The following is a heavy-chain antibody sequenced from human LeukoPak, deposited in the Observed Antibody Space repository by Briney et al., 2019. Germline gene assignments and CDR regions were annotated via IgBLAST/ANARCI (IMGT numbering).Heavy chain of an antibody. V-gene: IGHV4-34*01. CDR2: INHSGST. J-gene: IGHJ4*02. D-gene: IGHD6-19*01. CDR1: GGSFSGYY. Sequence: SETLSLTCAVYGGSFSGYYWSWIRQPPGKGLEWIGEINHSGSTNYNPSLKSRVTISVDTSKNQFSLKLSSVTAADTAVYYCARHLAVAGSDFDYWGQGTLVTVSS. CDR3: ARHLAVAGSDFDY.